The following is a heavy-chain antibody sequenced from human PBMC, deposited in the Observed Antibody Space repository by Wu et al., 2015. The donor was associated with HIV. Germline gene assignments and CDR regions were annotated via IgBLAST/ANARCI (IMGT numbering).Heavy chain of an antibody. Sequence: QVQLVQSGAEVKKPGASVKVSCKASGYTFTGYYMHWVRQAPGQGLEWMGWINPNSGGTNYAQKFQGRVTMTRDTSISTAYMELSRLRSDDTAVYYCARDLDGDYVNNWFDPWGQGTLVHRLL. CDR3: ARDLDGDYVNNWFDP. J-gene: IGHJ5*02. D-gene: IGHD4-17*01. CDR1: GYTFTGYY. CDR2: INPNSGGT. V-gene: IGHV1-2*02.